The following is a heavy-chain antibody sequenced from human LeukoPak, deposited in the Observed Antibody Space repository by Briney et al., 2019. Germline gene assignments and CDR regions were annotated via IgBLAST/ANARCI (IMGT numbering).Heavy chain of an antibody. Sequence: GGSLRLSCAASGFTFSSYGMHWVRQAPGKGLEWVAVIWYDGSNKYYADSVKGRFTISRDNSKNTLYLQMNSLRAEDTAVYYCAKVTGGDMITYGGLDYWGQGTLVTVS. CDR2: IWYDGSNK. CDR3: AKVTGGDMITYGGLDY. D-gene: IGHD3-16*01. J-gene: IGHJ4*02. V-gene: IGHV3-33*06. CDR1: GFTFSSYG.